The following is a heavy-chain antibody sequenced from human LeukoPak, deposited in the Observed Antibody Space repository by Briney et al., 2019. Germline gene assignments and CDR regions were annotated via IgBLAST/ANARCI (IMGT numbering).Heavy chain of an antibody. Sequence: GASVKVSCKASGYTFTSYYMHWVRQAPGQGLEWMGRINPSGGSTSYAQKFQGRVTMTRDTSTSTVYMELSSLRSEDTAVYYCARDGLTMVRGVKNWFVPCGEGTLVT. J-gene: IGHJ5*02. CDR3: ARDGLTMVRGVKNWFVP. CDR2: INPSGGST. D-gene: IGHD3-10*01. V-gene: IGHV1-46*01. CDR1: GYTFTSYY.